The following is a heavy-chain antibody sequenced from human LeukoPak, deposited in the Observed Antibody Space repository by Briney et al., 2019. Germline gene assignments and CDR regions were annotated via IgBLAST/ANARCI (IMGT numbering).Heavy chain of an antibody. Sequence: SQTLSLTCAVSGGSISSGGYSWSWIRQPPGKGLEWIGYIYHSGSTYYNPSLKSRVTISVDRSKNQFSPKLSSVTAADTAVYYCARASQLLFNYWGQGTLVTVSS. CDR1: GGSISSGGYS. CDR3: ARASQLLFNY. V-gene: IGHV4-30-2*01. CDR2: IYHSGST. D-gene: IGHD2-2*01. J-gene: IGHJ4*02.